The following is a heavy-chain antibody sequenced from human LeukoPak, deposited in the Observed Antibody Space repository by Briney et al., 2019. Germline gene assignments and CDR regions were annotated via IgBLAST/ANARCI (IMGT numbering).Heavy chain of an antibody. J-gene: IGHJ4*02. D-gene: IGHD6-13*01. CDR3: ARAGIAAAGTLDY. Sequence: SVKVSCKASGYTFTSYGISWVRQAPGQGLEWMGWIIPIFGTANYAQKFQGRVTITADESTSTAYMELSSLRSEDTAVYYCARAGIAAAGTLDYWGQGTLVTVSS. CDR1: GYTFTSYG. V-gene: IGHV1-69*13. CDR2: IIPIFGTA.